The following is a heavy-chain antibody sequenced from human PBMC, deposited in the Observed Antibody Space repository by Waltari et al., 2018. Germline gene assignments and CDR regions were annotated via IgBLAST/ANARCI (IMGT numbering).Heavy chain of an antibody. D-gene: IGHD3-10*01. CDR2: ITSSSYI. CDR3: ARDHYYGSGTYSSFDY. Sequence: EVQLVESEGGLVTPGGSLRLSCAASGCTFRSCSMHWVRQAPGKGLEWVSSITSSSYIYYADSVKGRFTISRDNAKNSLYLQMNSLRAEDTAVYYCARDHYYGSGTYSSFDYWGQGTLVTVSS. V-gene: IGHV3-21*01. J-gene: IGHJ4*02. CDR1: GCTFRSCS.